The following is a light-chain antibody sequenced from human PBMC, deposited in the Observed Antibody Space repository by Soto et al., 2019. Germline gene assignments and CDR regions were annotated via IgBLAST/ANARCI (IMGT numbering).Light chain of an antibody. J-gene: IGLJ2*01. Sequence: QSVLTQPPSVSGTPGQTVTISCSGARSNIGKNTLNWFQQLPGTAPNLLISTSNHRPSGVRDRFSGSKSGTSASLTISGLRSDDEADYYCAAWDDILNVVVFGGGPKLTVL. CDR1: RSNIGKNT. V-gene: IGLV1-44*01. CDR2: TSN. CDR3: AAWDDILNVVV.